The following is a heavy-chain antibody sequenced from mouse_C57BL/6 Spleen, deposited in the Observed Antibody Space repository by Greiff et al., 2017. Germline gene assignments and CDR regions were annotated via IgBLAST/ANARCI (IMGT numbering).Heavy chain of an antibody. CDR2: IDPEDGET. CDR1: GFNIKDYY. V-gene: IGHV14-2*01. CDR3: ASITTVGWYFDV. J-gene: IGHJ1*03. D-gene: IGHD1-1*01. Sequence: EVHLVESGAELVKPGASVKLSCTASGFNIKDYYMHWVKQRTEQGLEWIGRIDPEDGETKYAPKFQGKATITADTSSNTAYLQLSSLTSEDTAVYYCASITTVGWYFDVWGTGTTVTVSS.